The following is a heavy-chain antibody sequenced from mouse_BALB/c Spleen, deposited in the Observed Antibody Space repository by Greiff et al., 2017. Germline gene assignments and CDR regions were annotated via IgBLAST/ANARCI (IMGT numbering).Heavy chain of an antibody. CDR2: IYPGSGNT. J-gene: IGHJ1*01. CDR3: ARSGSSWYFDV. V-gene: IGHV1-84*02. D-gene: IGHD1-1*01. Sequence: LVESGAELVRSGASVKLSCTASGFNIKDYYMHWVKQKPGQGLEWIGWIYPGSGNTKYNEKFKGKATLTVDTSSSTAYMQLSSLTSEDTAVYFCARSGSSWYFDVWGAGTTVTVSS. CDR1: GFNIKDYY.